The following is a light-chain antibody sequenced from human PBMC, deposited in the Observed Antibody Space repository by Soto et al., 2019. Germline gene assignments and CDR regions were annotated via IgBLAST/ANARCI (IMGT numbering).Light chain of an antibody. CDR3: QQYDYVPLT. V-gene: IGKV1-33*01. J-gene: IGKJ4*01. CDR1: QNIRNY. Sequence: DLPMTQSPPSLSASVGDSVTITCQATQNIRNYLNWYQHKPGRAPKLLIYDGSSLQTEVPSRFSGSGSRTDFTLIINDLKSEDAATYYCQQYDYVPLTFGGGTKVEI. CDR2: DGS.